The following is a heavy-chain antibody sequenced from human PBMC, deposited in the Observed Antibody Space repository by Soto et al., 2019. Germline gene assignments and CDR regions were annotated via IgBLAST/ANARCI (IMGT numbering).Heavy chain of an antibody. V-gene: IGHV3-20*04. J-gene: IGHJ4*02. CDR1: GFTFSSYW. CDR2: INWIGGST. Sequence: GGSLRLSCAASGFTFSSYWMSWVRQAPGKGLEWVSAINWIGGSTNYADSMKGRFTISRDNAKNSLYLQMSSLRAEDTALYYCARHGGTPDLYFDYWGQGTPVTVSS. CDR3: ARHGGTPDLYFDY. D-gene: IGHD3-16*01.